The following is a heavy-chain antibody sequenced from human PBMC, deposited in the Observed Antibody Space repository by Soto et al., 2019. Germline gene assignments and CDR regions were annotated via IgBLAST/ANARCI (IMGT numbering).Heavy chain of an antibody. D-gene: IGHD6-13*01. CDR2: ISGSGGST. CDR3: AKDQGSSWYEIDY. J-gene: IGHJ4*02. V-gene: IGHV3-23*01. CDR1: GFTFSTYA. Sequence: PGGSLRLSCAASGFTFSTYAVTWVRQAPGKGLGWVSTISGSGGSTYYADSVKGRFTISRDNSKNTLYLQMNSLRAEDTAVYYCAKDQGSSWYEIDYWGQGTLVTVSS.